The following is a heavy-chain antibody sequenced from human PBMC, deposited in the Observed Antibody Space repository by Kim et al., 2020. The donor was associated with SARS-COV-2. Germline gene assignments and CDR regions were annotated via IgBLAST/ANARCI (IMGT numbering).Heavy chain of an antibody. D-gene: IGHD2-2*01. V-gene: IGHV1-69*13. CDR1: GGTFSSYA. CDR2: IIPIFGTA. CDR3: AMRYCSSTICYRPPYYYCM. Sequence: SVQVSCKATGGTFSSYAISWVRQAPGQGLEWMGGIIPIFGTANYAQKFQGRVTITADESTSTAYMELSGLRSEDTAEYYCAMRYCSSTICYRPPYYYCM. J-gene: IGHJ6*01.